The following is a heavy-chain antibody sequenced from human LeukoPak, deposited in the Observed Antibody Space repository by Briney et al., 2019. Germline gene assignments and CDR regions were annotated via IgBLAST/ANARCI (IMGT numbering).Heavy chain of an antibody. J-gene: IGHJ6*02. V-gene: IGHV4-39*07. D-gene: IGHD5-18*01. Sequence: PSETLSLTCTVSGGSISSSSYYWGWIRQPPGKGLEWIGSVYYSGSTYYNPSLKSRVTISVDKSKNQFSLKLSSVTAADTAVYYCARDRAQLWLRNYYGMDVWGQGTTVTVSS. CDR3: ARDRAQLWLRNYYGMDV. CDR1: GGSISSSSYY. CDR2: VYYSGST.